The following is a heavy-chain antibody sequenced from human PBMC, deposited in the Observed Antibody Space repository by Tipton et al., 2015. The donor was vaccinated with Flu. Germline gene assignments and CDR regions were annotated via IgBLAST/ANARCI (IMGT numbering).Heavy chain of an antibody. CDR1: GGSISSSSYY. Sequence: TLSLTCTVSGGSISSSSYYWGWIRQPPGKGLEWIGSIYYSGSTYYNPSLKSRVTISVDTSKNQFSLKLSSVTAADTAVYYCARVGAVTMVRGLAFGAFDIWGLGTMVAVSS. J-gene: IGHJ3*02. CDR2: IYYSGST. V-gene: IGHV4-39*07. D-gene: IGHD3-10*01. CDR3: ARVGAVTMVRGLAFGAFDI.